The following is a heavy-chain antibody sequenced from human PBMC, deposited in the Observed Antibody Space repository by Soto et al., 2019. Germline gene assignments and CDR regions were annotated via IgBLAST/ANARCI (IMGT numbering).Heavy chain of an antibody. CDR3: AQFMRPTYDFYSIDA. Sequence: EVQLLESGGGVVQPGGSLTLSCAASGFIFSNYAMTWVRQAPGKGLEWVSSRGSGGSTDQADSVKGRFIISRANSTNMSYLQIDSLRAADTAVYYCAQFMRPTYDFYSIDAWGKGTTVSVSS. CDR2: SRGSGGST. J-gene: IGHJ6*03. CDR1: GFIFSNYA. V-gene: IGHV3-23*01.